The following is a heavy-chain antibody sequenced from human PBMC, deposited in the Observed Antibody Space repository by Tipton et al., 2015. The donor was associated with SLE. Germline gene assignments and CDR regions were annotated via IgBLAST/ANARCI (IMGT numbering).Heavy chain of an antibody. CDR1: GGSFSGYY. D-gene: IGHD6-13*01. J-gene: IGHJ4*02. Sequence: TLSLTCAVYGGSFSGYYWSWIRQPPGKGLEWIGEINHSGSTNYNPSLKSRVTISVDTSKNQFSLKLNSVTAADTAVYYCARDGSSWYFDYWGQGTLVTVSS. CDR2: INHSGST. V-gene: IGHV4-34*01. CDR3: ARDGSSWYFDY.